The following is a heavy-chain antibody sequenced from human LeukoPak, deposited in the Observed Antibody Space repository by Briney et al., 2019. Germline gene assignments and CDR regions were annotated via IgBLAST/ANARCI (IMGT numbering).Heavy chain of an antibody. CDR3: ASPLRLGSGSYYNY. Sequence: GGSLRLSCAASGFTFSSYSMNWVRQAPGKGLEWVSSISSSSRYIYYADSVKGRFTISRDNAKNSLYLQMNSLRAEDTAVYYCASPLRLGSGSYYNYWGQGTLVTVSS. V-gene: IGHV3-21*01. J-gene: IGHJ4*02. CDR2: ISSSSRYI. D-gene: IGHD3-10*01. CDR1: GFTFSSYS.